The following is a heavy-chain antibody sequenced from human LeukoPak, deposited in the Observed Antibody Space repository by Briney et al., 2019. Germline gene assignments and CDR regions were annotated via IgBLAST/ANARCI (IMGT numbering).Heavy chain of an antibody. Sequence: GGSLRLSCAASGFTFSSYGMSWVRQAPGKGLEWVSAISGSGGSTYYADSVKGRFTISRDNAENSLYLQMNSLRAEDTAAYYCARASGPGAFDVWGQGTMVTVSS. J-gene: IGHJ3*01. CDR3: ARASGPGAFDV. CDR1: GFTFSSYG. V-gene: IGHV3-23*01. CDR2: ISGSGGST.